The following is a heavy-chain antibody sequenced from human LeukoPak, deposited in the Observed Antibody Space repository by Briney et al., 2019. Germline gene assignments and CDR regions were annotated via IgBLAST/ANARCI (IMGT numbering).Heavy chain of an antibody. CDR2: ISSSGSST. Sequence: GGSLRLSCATSGFTFSNDEMSWVRQTPGKGLEWVSYISSSGSSTYYADSVKGRFTISRDNAKSSLCLQMDSLRAGDTAVYYCAREDGSQLDYWGRGTLVTVSS. V-gene: IGHV3-48*03. CDR1: GFTFSNDE. CDR3: AREDGSQLDY. J-gene: IGHJ4*02. D-gene: IGHD1-26*01.